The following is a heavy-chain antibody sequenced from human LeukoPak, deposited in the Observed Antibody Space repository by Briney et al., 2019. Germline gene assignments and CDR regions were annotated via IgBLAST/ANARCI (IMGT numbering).Heavy chain of an antibody. Sequence: GGSLRLSCAASGFTFDDYAMHWVRQAPGKGLEWVSGISWNSGSIGYADSVKGRFTISRDNAKNSLYLQMNSLRAEDTALYYCAKDRGTRGIYYFDYWGQGTLVTVSS. V-gene: IGHV3-9*01. J-gene: IGHJ4*02. D-gene: IGHD2-2*01. CDR2: ISWNSGSI. CDR3: AKDRGTRGIYYFDY. CDR1: GFTFDDYA.